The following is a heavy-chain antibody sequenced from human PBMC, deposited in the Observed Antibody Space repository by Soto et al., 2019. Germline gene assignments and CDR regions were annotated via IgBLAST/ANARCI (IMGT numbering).Heavy chain of an antibody. J-gene: IGHJ4*02. CDR1: GFTFSTHS. CDR2: ITSSDVT. D-gene: IGHD2-2*01. Sequence: EVQLVESGGGLVQPAGSLRLSCAASGFTFSTHSMNWIRQAPGKGLEWISYITSSDVTMYADSVKGRFTISRDNAKNSLYLQMNSLRGEDTAVYFCVGEVGFQLIYWGQGTLVTVSS. CDR3: VGEVGFQLIY. V-gene: IGHV3-48*01.